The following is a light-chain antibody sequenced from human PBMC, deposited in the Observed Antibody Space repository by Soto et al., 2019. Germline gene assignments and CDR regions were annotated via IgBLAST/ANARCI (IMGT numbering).Light chain of an antibody. J-gene: IGKJ3*01. CDR3: QESYSTPSVT. V-gene: IGKV2-28*01. Sequence: DIVVTQSPLTLPVTPGETASISCRSSQSLLHSNGYNYLDWYLQKPGQSPQLLIYLGSNRASGVPDRFSGSGSGTDFTLKISRVEAEDVGVYYCQESYSTPSVTFGPGTKVDIK. CDR2: LGS. CDR1: QSLLHSNGYNY.